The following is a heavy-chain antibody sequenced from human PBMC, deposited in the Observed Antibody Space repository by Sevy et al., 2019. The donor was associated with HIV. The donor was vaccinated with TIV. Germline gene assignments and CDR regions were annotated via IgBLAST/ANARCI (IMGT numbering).Heavy chain of an antibody. J-gene: IGHJ5*02. V-gene: IGHV4-39*01. CDR1: GGSVSSNNYY. CDR2: VFYTGKT. Sequence: SETLSLTCIVSGGSVSSNNYYWGWIRQSPGKGLEWIGSVFYTGKTHYSSSLKSRVTFSVDTSKNQFSLKLNSVTAADTAVCYCARHPSGIPMLVVPLGWFDPWGQGILVTVSS. D-gene: IGHD3-22*01. CDR3: ARHPSGIPMLVVPLGWFDP.